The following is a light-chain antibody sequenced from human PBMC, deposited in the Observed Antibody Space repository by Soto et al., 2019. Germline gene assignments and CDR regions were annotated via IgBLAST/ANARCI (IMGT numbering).Light chain of an antibody. Sequence: DIQKTQSPSTLSETLGNRATTTHRASQSISSWLAWYQQKPGKAPKLLIYDASSLESGVPSRFSGSGSGTEFTLTISSLQPDDFATYYCQQYNSYYTFGQGTKLEIK. CDR3: QQYNSYYT. CDR2: DAS. J-gene: IGKJ2*01. V-gene: IGKV1-5*01. CDR1: QSISSW.